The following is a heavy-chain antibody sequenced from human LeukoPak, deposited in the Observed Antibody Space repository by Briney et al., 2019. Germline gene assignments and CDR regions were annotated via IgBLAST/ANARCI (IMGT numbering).Heavy chain of an antibody. Sequence: SETLSLTCAVSGGSISSGGYSWSWIRQPPGKGLEWIGYIYHSGSTYYNPSLKSRVTISVDRSKNQFSLKLSSVTAADTAVYYCARAIAAAGTGFDPWAREPWSPSPQ. V-gene: IGHV4-30-2*01. CDR3: ARAIAAAGTGFDP. CDR1: GGSISSGGYS. J-gene: IGHJ5*02. CDR2: IYHSGST. D-gene: IGHD6-13*01.